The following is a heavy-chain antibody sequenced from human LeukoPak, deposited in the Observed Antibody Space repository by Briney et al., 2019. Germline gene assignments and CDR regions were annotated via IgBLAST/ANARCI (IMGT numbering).Heavy chain of an antibody. CDR2: ISGST. D-gene: IGHD1-26*01. CDR3: AKEDSENYQGFDY. CDR1: GFTFSHAW. V-gene: IGHV3-23*01. J-gene: IGHJ4*02. Sequence: GGSLRLSCAASGFTFSHAWMSWVRQAPGEGLEWVSAISGSTYYADSVKGRFTISRDKSKNTLYLQMNSLRAEDTAVYYCAKEDSENYQGFDYWGQGTLVTVSS.